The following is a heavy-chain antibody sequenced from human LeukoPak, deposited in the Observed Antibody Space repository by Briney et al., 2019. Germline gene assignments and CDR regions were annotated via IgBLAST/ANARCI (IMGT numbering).Heavy chain of an antibody. J-gene: IGHJ4*02. CDR1: GFTSTNFA. CDR3: AADLSNPRMGASYLDS. D-gene: IGHD3-16*01. CDR2: IIVGSGAT. V-gene: IGHV1-58*01. Sequence: ASVKVSCKASGFTSTNFAVQWVRQARGQRLEWIGWIIVGSGATKCAQDFQERVTITRDLSTSTLYMELRSLTSEDTAVYYCAADLSNPRMGASYLDSWGQGTLVTVSS.